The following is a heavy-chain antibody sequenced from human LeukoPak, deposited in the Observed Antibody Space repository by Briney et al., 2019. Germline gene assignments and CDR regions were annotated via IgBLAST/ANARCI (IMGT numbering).Heavy chain of an antibody. Sequence: PSETLSLTCTVSGGSISNYYWSWIRQPPGKGLEWIGYIYSSGHTNYNPSLKSRVTISVDTSKNQFSLKLSSVTAADTAVYYCARLKQAGPLWDWGQGTLVTVSS. CDR1: GGSISNYY. CDR2: IYSSGHT. CDR3: ARLKQAGPLWD. D-gene: IGHD6-19*01. V-gene: IGHV4-59*08. J-gene: IGHJ4*02.